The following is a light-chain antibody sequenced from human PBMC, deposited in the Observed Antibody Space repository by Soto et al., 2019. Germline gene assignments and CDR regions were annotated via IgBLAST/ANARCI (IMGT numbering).Light chain of an antibody. CDR1: SSDVGGYNY. CDR2: EVF. J-gene: IGLJ2*01. Sequence: QSALTQPPSASGSPGQSVTISCTGSSSDVGGYNYVSWYQQHPGKAPKLMIYEVFKRPSGVPDRFSGSKSGNTASLTVSGLQAEDEADYYCSSHAGSINVAFGGGTQLTVL. V-gene: IGLV2-8*01. CDR3: SSHAGSINVA.